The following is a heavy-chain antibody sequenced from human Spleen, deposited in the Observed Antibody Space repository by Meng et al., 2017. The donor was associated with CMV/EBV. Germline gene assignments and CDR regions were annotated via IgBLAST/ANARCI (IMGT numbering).Heavy chain of an antibody. J-gene: IGHJ5*01. CDR1: KYTFTDYY. CDR2: INPKSGDT. CDR3: VRIGLVVVPTATPWWVTRFDP. V-gene: IGHV1-2*02. Sequence: AAVQVSCKAAKYTFTDYYRHWVRQAPGQGLEWMGWINPKSGDTKSAQKFQGRVTMTRDTSITTTYKELSSLIADYPAVYYCVRIGLVVVPTATPWWVTRFDPWGQGTLVTVSS. D-gene: IGHD2-2*01.